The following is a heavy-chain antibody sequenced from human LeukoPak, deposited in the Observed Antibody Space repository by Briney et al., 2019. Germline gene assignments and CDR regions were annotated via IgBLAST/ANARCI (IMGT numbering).Heavy chain of an antibody. CDR2: ISSSSNTI. D-gene: IGHD3-3*01. V-gene: IGHV3-48*04. J-gene: IGHJ4*02. CDR1: GFTFSSYS. Sequence: GGSLRLSCAASGFTFSSYSMNWVRQAPGKGLEWVSYISSSSNTIYYADSVKGRFTISRDNAKNSLYLQMNSLRAEDMAVYYCARAGDFSFKDWGQGTLVTVSS. CDR3: ARAGDFSFKD.